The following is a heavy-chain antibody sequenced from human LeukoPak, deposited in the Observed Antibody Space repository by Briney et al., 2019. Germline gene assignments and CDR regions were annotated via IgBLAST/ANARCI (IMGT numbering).Heavy chain of an antibody. J-gene: IGHJ4*02. CDR2: ISGSGGST. V-gene: IGHV3-23*01. CDR1: GFTFSSYA. D-gene: IGHD3-10*01. CDR3: AKVWPGSGSYNAFDY. Sequence: GGSLRLSCAASGFTFSSYAMIWVRQAPGKGLEWVSAISGSGGSTSYADSVKGRFTISRDNSKNTLYLQMNSLRAEDTALYYCAKVWPGSGSYNAFDYWGQGTLATVSS.